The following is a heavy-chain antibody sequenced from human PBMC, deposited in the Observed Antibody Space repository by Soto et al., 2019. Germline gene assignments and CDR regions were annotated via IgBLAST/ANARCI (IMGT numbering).Heavy chain of an antibody. V-gene: IGHV4-34*01. CDR1: GGSFSGYY. J-gene: IGHJ4*02. CDR2: INHSGST. Sequence: SETLSLTCAVYGGSFSGYYWSWIRQPPGKGLEWIGEINHSGSTNYNPSLKSRVTISVDTSKNQFSLKLSSVTAADTAVYYCARGPWFLEWGARPHYFDYWGQGTLVTVSS. D-gene: IGHD3-3*01. CDR3: ARGPWFLEWGARPHYFDY.